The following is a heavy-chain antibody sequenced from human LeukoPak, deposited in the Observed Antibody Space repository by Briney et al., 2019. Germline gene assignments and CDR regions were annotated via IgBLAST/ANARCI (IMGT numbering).Heavy chain of an antibody. D-gene: IGHD6-13*01. V-gene: IGHV6-1*01. CDR2: TYYRSQWYN. Sequence: SQTLSLTCALSGDDVSTNKATWHWIRQSPSRGREWLGRTYYRSQWYNDYAGSVKSRITITPDTSTNQFSLHLNSVTPDDTAVYYCVRLVGNSWLDYWGQGTLVTVSS. J-gene: IGHJ4*02. CDR1: GDDVSTNKAT. CDR3: VRLVGNSWLDY.